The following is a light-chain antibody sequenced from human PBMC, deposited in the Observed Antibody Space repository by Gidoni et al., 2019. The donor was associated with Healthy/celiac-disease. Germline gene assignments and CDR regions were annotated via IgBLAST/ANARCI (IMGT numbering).Light chain of an antibody. CDR3: CAYAGSSTLL. CDR2: EVS. Sequence: SALTQPASVSGSPGQSITISCTGTSSDVGRYNFVSWYQQHPGKAPKLMIYEVSKLPSGVSNRFSGSKSGNTASLTISGLQAEDEADYYCCAYAGSSTLLFGGGTKLTVL. CDR1: SSDVGRYNF. J-gene: IGLJ2*01. V-gene: IGLV2-23*02.